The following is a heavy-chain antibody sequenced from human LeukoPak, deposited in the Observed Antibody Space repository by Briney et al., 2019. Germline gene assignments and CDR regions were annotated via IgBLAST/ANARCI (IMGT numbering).Heavy chain of an antibody. CDR2: INPNSGGT. Sequence: RWASVKVSCKASGYTFTGYYMHWVRQAPGQGLEWMGWINPNSGGTNYAQKFQGRVTMTRDTSISTAYMELSRLRSDDTAVYYCARTRPNILTGYYQHPSLAEFDYWGQGTLVTVSS. CDR3: ARTRPNILTGYYQHPSLAEFDY. CDR1: GYTFTGYY. J-gene: IGHJ4*02. V-gene: IGHV1-2*02. D-gene: IGHD3-9*01.